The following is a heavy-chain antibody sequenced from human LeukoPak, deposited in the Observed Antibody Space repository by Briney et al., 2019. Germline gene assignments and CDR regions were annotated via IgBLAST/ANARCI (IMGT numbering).Heavy chain of an antibody. J-gene: IGHJ3*02. CDR2: ISGSGGGGNT. V-gene: IGHV3-23*01. Sequence: GGSLRLSCAAPGFTFSNYAMSWVRQTPGGGLEWVSSISGSGGGGNTYYADSVKGRFTISRDNTKNTLYLQMDSLRAEDTAVYYCARDRSIGGFDIWGQGTMVTVSS. CDR1: GFTFSNYA. D-gene: IGHD3-22*01. CDR3: ARDRSIGGFDI.